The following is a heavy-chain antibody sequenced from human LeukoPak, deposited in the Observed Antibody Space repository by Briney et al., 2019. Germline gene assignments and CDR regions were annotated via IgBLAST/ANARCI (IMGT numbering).Heavy chain of an antibody. J-gene: IGHJ4*02. CDR3: ARVGGDIVVVPAAPDY. CDR2: ISSSSSYI. CDR1: GFTFSSYS. Sequence: PGGSLRLSCAASGFTFSSYSMNLVRQAPGKGLEWVSSISSSSSYIYYADSVKGRFTISRDNAKNSLYLQMNSLRAEDTAVYYCARVGGDIVVVPAAPDYWGQGTLVTVSS. V-gene: IGHV3-21*01. D-gene: IGHD2-2*01.